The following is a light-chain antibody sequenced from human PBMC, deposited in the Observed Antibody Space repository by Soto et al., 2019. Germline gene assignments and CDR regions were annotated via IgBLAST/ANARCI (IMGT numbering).Light chain of an antibody. CDR3: SSFTSNTPLV. Sequence: QSVLTQPPSVSGSPGQSVTISCTGTSSDVGSYNRVSWYQQPPGTAPKVMIYEVSNRPLGVPDRFSGSKSGNTASLTISGRQAEDEGDYYCSSFTSNTPLVFGGGTKLTVL. J-gene: IGLJ2*01. CDR1: SSDVGSYNR. V-gene: IGLV2-18*02. CDR2: EVS.